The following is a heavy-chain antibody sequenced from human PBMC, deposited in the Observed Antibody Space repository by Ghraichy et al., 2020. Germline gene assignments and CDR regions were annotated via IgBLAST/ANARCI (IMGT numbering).Heavy chain of an antibody. CDR2: IYYSGST. J-gene: IGHJ4*02. V-gene: IGHV4-39*01. D-gene: IGHD3-9*01. Sequence: SETLSLTCTVSGGSISSSSYYWGWIRQPPGKGLEWIGCIYYSGSTYYNPSLKSRVTISVDTSKNQFSLKLSSVTAADTAVYYCARHKSGLLRYFEDYFDYWGQGTLVTVSS. CDR1: GGSISSSSYY. CDR3: ARHKSGLLRYFEDYFDY.